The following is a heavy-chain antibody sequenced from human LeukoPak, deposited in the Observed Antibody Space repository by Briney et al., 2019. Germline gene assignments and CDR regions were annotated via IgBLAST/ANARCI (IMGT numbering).Heavy chain of an antibody. CDR3: APHVAYLKLGDFDY. CDR1: GFTFSGYP. V-gene: IGHV3-30-3*01. D-gene: IGHD2/OR15-2a*01. J-gene: IGHJ4*02. CDR2: ISYDGSNK. Sequence: GGSLRLSCAASGFTFSGYPIHWVRQAPGKGLEWVAVISYDGSNKYYADSVKGRFTISRDNSKNTLYLQMNSLRAEDTAVYYCAPHVAYLKLGDFDYWGQGTLVTVSS.